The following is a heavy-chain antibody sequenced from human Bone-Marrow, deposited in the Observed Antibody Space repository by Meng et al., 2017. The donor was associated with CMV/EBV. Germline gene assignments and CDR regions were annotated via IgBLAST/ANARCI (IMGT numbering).Heavy chain of an antibody. D-gene: IGHD2/OR15-2a*01. J-gene: IGHJ4*02. V-gene: IGHV3-30*04. CDR1: GFTFSSYA. CDR3: ARDPYFGSFDY. CDR2: ISYDGSNK. Sequence: GGSLRPSCAASGFTFSSYAMHWVRQAPGKGLEWVAVISYDGSNKYYADSVKGRFTISRDNSKNTLYLQMNSLRAEETALYYCARDPYFGSFDYWGQGTLVTVSS.